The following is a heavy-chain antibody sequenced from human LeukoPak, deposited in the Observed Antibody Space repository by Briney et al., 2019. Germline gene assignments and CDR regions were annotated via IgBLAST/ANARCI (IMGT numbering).Heavy chain of an antibody. Sequence: GGSLRLSCAASGFTFSSYAMHWVRQAPGKGLEWASAISGSGGSIYYADSVKGRFTISRDNSKNTLYLQMNSLRAEDTAVYYCAKFPGIAAAGLYYFDYWGQGTLVTVSS. J-gene: IGHJ4*02. D-gene: IGHD6-13*01. CDR1: GFTFSSYA. CDR3: AKFPGIAAAGLYYFDY. V-gene: IGHV3-23*01. CDR2: ISGSGGSI.